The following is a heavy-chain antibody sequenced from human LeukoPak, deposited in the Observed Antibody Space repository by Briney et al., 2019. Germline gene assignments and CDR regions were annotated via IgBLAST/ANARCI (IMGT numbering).Heavy chain of an antibody. D-gene: IGHD3-16*01. J-gene: IGHJ4*02. CDR2: FDPEDGET. Sequence: ASVKVSCKVSGYTLTELSMHWVRQAPGKGLEWMGGFDPEDGETIYAQKFQGRVTMTEDTSTDTAYMELSSLRSEDTAVYYCATYVWTNYYFDYWGQGTLVTVSS. CDR1: GYTLTELS. V-gene: IGHV1-24*01. CDR3: ATYVWTNYYFDY.